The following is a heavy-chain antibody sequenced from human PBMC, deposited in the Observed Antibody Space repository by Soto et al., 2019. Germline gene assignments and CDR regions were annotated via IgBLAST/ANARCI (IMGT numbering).Heavy chain of an antibody. Sequence: QVQLVESGGGVVQPGTSLRLSCVGSGFTFRSFVIHWVRQAPGKGLEWVALTSYDGSNTYYVDSAKGRFTISRDNSRNTVDLQMDSLRLEDTALYYCARWGTTGGLDVWGQGTLVSVSS. D-gene: IGHD3-16*01. J-gene: IGHJ4*02. V-gene: IGHV3-30*19. CDR1: GFTFRSFV. CDR3: ARWGTTGGLDV. CDR2: TSYDGSNT.